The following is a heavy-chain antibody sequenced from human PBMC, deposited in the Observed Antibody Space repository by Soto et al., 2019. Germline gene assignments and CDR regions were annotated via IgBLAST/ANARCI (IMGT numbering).Heavy chain of an antibody. V-gene: IGHV4-59*01. J-gene: IGHJ4*02. CDR3: ARVWSGVVVPAAIDY. CDR2: IYYSGST. CDR1: GGSISSYY. Sequence: SETLSLTCTVSGGSISSYYWSWIRQPPGKGLEWIGYIYYSGSTNYNPSLKSRVTISVDTSKNQFSLKLSSVTAADTAVYYCARVWSGVVVPAAIDYWGQGTLVTVS. D-gene: IGHD2-2*01.